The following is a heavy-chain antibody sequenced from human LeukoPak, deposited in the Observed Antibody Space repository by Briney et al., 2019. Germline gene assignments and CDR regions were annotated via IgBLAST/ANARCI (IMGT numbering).Heavy chain of an antibody. CDR2: INTNTGNP. J-gene: IGHJ6*03. D-gene: IGHD3-16*01. CDR1: GYTFTSYA. V-gene: IGHV7-4-1*02. CDR3: ARRGTSRALYYYYYYMDV. Sequence: ASVKVSCKASGYTFTSYAMNWVRQAPGQGLEWMGWINTNTGNPTYAQGFTGRFVFSLDTSVSTAYLQISSLKAEDTAVYYCARRGTSRALYYYYYYMDVWGKGTTATVSS.